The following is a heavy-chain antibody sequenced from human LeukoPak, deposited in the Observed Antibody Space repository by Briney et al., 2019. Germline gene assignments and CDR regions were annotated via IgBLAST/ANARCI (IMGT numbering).Heavy chain of an antibody. Sequence: PSETLSLTCTVSGGSISSGGYYWSWIRQHPGKGLEWIGYIYYSGSTYYNPSLKSRVTISVDTSKNQFSLKLSSVTAADTAVYYCARVRRQEYYFDYWGQGTLVTVSS. CDR3: ARVRRQEYYFDY. V-gene: IGHV4-31*03. CDR1: GGSISSGGYY. CDR2: IYYSGST. D-gene: IGHD3-10*01. J-gene: IGHJ4*02.